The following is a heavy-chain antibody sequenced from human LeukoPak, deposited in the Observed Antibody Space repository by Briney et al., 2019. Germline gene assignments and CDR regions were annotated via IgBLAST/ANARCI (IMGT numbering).Heavy chain of an antibody. CDR2: ISYSSCCT. V-gene: IGHV3-23*01. D-gene: IGHD6-19*01. CDR3: VSEGLKYYYYYYMDV. J-gene: IGHJ6*03. CDR1: GFTFSSYP. Sequence: GGTLRLSCAASGFTFSSYPMSWVRQAPGRGVEWVSVISYSSCCTYYPDSVNGRFTISRDNVKKSLYLQMNSLRAEDTAVYYCVSEGLKYYYYYYMDVWGKGTTVTVSS.